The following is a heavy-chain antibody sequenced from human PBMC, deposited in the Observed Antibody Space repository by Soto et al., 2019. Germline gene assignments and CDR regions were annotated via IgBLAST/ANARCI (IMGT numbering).Heavy chain of an antibody. CDR2: ISYDGSNK. J-gene: IGHJ4*02. D-gene: IGHD6-13*01. CDR1: GFTFSSYA. V-gene: IGHV3-30-3*01. CDR3: VLSGSSWPD. Sequence: QVQLVESGGGVVQPGRSLRLSCAASGFTFSSYAMHWVRQAPGKGLEWVAVISYDGSNKYYADSVKGRFTISRDNSKNTLYLQMNSLRAEDTAVYYCVLSGSSWPDWGQGTLVTVSS.